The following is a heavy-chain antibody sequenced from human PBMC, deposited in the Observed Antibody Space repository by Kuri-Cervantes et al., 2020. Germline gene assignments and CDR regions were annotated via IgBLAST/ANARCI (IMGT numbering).Heavy chain of an antibody. J-gene: IGHJ3*02. CDR2: ISWNSGSI. CDR3: ARDLSGYDERAVADAFDI. Sequence: GGSLRLSCAASGFTFDDYAMHWVRQAPGKGLEWVSGISWNSGSIGYADSVKGRFTISRDNSKNTLYLQMNSLRAEDTAVYYCARDLSGYDERAVADAFDIWGQGTMVTVSS. CDR1: GFTFDDYA. V-gene: IGHV3-9*01. D-gene: IGHD5-12*01.